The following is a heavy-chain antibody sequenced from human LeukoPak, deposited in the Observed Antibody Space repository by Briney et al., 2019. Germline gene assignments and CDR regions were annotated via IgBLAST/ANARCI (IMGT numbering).Heavy chain of an antibody. V-gene: IGHV4-30-4*01. CDR2: IYYSGST. CDR3: ARVELFCPGGWFSVASGMDV. CDR1: GGSISSGDYY. J-gene: IGHJ6*02. D-gene: IGHD2-8*02. Sequence: PSETLSLTCTVSGGSISSGDYYWSWIRQPPGKGLEWIGYIYYSGSTYYNPSLKSRVTISVDTSKNQFSLKLSSVTAADTAVYYCARVELFCPGGWFSVASGMDVWGQGTTVTVSS.